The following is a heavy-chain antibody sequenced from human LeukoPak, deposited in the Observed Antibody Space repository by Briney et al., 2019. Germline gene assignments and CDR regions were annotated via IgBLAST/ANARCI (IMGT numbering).Heavy chain of an antibody. V-gene: IGHV4-4*07. Sequence: SETLSLTCTVSGGSISSYYWSWIRQPAGKGLEWIGRIYTSGSTNYNPSLKSRVTMSVDTSKNQFSLKLSSVTAADTAVYYCARDAPSSGWYVPGFDPWGQGALVLVSS. J-gene: IGHJ5*02. D-gene: IGHD6-19*01. CDR2: IYTSGST. CDR1: GGSISSYY. CDR3: ARDAPSSGWYVPGFDP.